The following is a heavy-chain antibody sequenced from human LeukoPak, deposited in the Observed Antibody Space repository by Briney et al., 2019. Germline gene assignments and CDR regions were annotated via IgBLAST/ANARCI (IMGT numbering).Heavy chain of an antibody. Sequence: SETLSLTCTVSGGSVNSGDYYWSWIRQSPGKGLEWIGYIYYSGSTKYNPSLKSRVTILLDKSKNQFSLKLISVTAADTAVYYCARDLSGSSSFGYWGQGTLVTVSS. D-gene: IGHD6-6*01. CDR2: IYYSGST. V-gene: IGHV4-61*08. CDR1: GGSVNSGDYY. CDR3: ARDLSGSSSFGY. J-gene: IGHJ4*02.